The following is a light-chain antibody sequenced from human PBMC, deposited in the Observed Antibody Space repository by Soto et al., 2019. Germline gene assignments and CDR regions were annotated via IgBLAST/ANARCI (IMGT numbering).Light chain of an antibody. Sequence: IQLTQSPSSLSASVGDRVTITCRASQGISSYLAWYQQKPGKAPKLLIYAASTLPSGVPSRFSGSGSGTDFTLTISSLQPEDFATYYCPQLNSYPRTFGQGTKVEIK. CDR3: PQLNSYPRT. V-gene: IGKV1-9*01. J-gene: IGKJ1*01. CDR1: QGISSY. CDR2: AAS.